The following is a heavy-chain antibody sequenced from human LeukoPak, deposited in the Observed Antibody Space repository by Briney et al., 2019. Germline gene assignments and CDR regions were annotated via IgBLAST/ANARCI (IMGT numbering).Heavy chain of an antibody. CDR1: GGSFSGYY. Sequence: SETLSLTCAVYGGSFSGYYWSWLRQPPGKGLEWLGEINHSGSTNYNPSLKSRVTISVDTSKNQFSLKLSSVTAADTAVYYCARAGCSGGSCYPHYFDYWGQGTLVTVSS. V-gene: IGHV4-34*01. CDR3: ARAGCSGGSCYPHYFDY. CDR2: INHSGST. J-gene: IGHJ4*02. D-gene: IGHD2-15*01.